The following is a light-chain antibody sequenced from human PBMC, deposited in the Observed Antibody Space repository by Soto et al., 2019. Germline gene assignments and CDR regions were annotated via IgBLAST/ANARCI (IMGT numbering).Light chain of an antibody. Sequence: LTQPASVFRSPGPSTTFCCTRTSIDVCAYNYDSWYQQYPGEAPKVIIYEVSHRPAGVSNRFSGSRSGNTASLTVSGLQAEDEADYYCSSYADSNNYLFGTGTKVTVL. V-gene: IGLV2-14*01. CDR1: SIDVCAYNY. CDR3: SSYADSNNYL. CDR2: EVS. J-gene: IGLJ1*01.